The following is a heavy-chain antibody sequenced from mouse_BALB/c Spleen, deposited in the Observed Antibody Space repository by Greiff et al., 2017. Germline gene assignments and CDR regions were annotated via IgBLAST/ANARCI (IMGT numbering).Heavy chain of an antibody. Sequence: EVKLLESGPGLVKPSQSLSLTCTVTGYSITSDYAWNWIRQFPGNKLEWMGYISYSGSTSYNPSLKSRISITRDTSKNQFFLQLNSVTTEDTATYYCARDKRDAMDYWGQGTSVTVSS. CDR3: ARDKRDAMDY. V-gene: IGHV3-2*02. J-gene: IGHJ4*01. CDR2: ISYSGST. CDR1: GYSITSDYA.